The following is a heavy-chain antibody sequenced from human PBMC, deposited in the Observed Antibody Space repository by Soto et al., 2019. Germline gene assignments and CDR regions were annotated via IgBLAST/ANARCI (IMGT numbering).Heavy chain of an antibody. J-gene: IGHJ5*02. CDR3: VRIRYQLPSSVLWLDP. D-gene: IGHD3-16*01. Sequence: SETLSLTCAVYGGFLSESYWTWIRQPPGKGLEWIGEINHVGGTDYNPSLKSRVTMSVDTSQNQFSLRLISVTAADTAMYFCVRIRYQLPSSVLWLDPWGQGTPVTVSS. V-gene: IGHV4-34*01. CDR2: INHVGGT. CDR1: GGFLSESY.